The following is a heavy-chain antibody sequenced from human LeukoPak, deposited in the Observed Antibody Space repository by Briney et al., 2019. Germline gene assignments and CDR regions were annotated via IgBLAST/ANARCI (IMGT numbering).Heavy chain of an antibody. CDR2: ISTDGSST. CDR1: GFTFSNYW. J-gene: IGHJ4*02. D-gene: IGHD3-10*01. CDR3: AKDRGDGAPDY. Sequence: PGGSLRLSCAASGFTFSNYWMHWVRQAPGKGLVWVSRISTDGSSTTYADSVKGRFTISRDNAKNSLYLQMNSLRAEDTAVYYCAKDRGDGAPDYWGQGTLVTVSS. V-gene: IGHV3-74*03.